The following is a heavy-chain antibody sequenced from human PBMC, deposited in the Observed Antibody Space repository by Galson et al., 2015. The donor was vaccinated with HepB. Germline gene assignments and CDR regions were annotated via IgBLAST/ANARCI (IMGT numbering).Heavy chain of an antibody. CDR2: ISSDSRTI. J-gene: IGHJ4*02. D-gene: IGHD5-12*01. Sequence: SLRLSCAASGFRLTDYAMNWVRRAPGKGLEWAAYISSDSRTIHYADFVNGRFTISRDNAKNSVYLQITNLRGEDTAVYYCVRDRGNGFGGNDVPSFDYWVRGSLVTVS. CDR1: GFRLTDYA. CDR3: VRDRGNGFGGNDVPSFDY. V-gene: IGHV3-48*01.